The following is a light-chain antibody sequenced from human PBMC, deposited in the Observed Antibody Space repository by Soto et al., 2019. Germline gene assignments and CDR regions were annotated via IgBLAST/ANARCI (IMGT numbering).Light chain of an antibody. CDR1: QRISTN. Sequence: EIVLTQSPVTLSLSPGEGATLSCRASQRISTNLAWYQHIPGQAPRLLIVSSSRRPTDVPARFSGSGSGTDFTLTISSLQSEDSAFYYCQQYNNLPPTFGQGTKVDIK. CDR2: SSS. CDR3: QQYNNLPPT. V-gene: IGKV3-15*01. J-gene: IGKJ1*01.